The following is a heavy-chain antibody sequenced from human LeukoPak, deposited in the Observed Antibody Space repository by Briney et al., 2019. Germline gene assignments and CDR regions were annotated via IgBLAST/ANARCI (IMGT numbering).Heavy chain of an antibody. CDR2: ISAYNGNT. J-gene: IGHJ4*02. Sequence: ASVKVSCKASGYTFTSYYMHWVRQAPGQGLGWMGWISAYNGNTNYAQKLQGRVTMTTDTSTSTAYMELRSLRSDDTAVYYCARDRGSGWFVYWGQGTLVTVSS. V-gene: IGHV1-18*04. CDR1: GYTFTSYY. CDR3: ARDRGSGWFVY. D-gene: IGHD6-19*01.